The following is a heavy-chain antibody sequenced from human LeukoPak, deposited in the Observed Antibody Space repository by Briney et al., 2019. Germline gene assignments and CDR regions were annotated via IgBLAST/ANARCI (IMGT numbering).Heavy chain of an antibody. V-gene: IGHV1-46*01. CDR2: INPNGGGT. CDR3: ARDPISSNWPRGRFFDP. D-gene: IGHD3-3*02. Sequence: GASVKIFCKASGYRFTSYYVNWVRQAPGQGLEWMGIINPNGGGTTYTGKFQGRVTMTRDTSTSTVYMELSSLRPYDTAVYYGARDPISSNWPRGRFFDPWGQGTLVTVSS. J-gene: IGHJ5*02. CDR1: GYRFTSYY.